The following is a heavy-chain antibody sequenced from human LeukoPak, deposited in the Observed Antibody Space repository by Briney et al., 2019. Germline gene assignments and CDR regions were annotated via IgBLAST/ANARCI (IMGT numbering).Heavy chain of an antibody. Sequence: SETLSLTCAVSGGSISSSNWWSWVRQPPGKGLEWIGEIYHSGSTNYNPSLKSRVTISVDKSKNQFSLKLSSVTAADTAVYYCARGLTVVRGVRPFDYWGQGTLVTVSS. CDR3: ARGLTVVRGVRPFDY. CDR1: GGSISSSNW. CDR2: IYHSGST. D-gene: IGHD3-10*01. J-gene: IGHJ4*02. V-gene: IGHV4-4*02.